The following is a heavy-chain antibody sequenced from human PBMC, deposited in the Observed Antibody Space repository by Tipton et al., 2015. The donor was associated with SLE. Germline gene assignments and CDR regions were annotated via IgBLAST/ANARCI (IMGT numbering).Heavy chain of an antibody. Sequence: TLSLTCTVSGDSISSGDYYWSWIRQPPGKGLEWIGYIFNSGTTYYNPSLERRITISVDTSRNHFSLKLNSVTAADTAVYYCARGSFSSSSSWFDPWGQGTLVTVSS. D-gene: IGHD6-6*01. J-gene: IGHJ5*02. V-gene: IGHV4-30-4*01. CDR2: IFNSGTT. CDR3: ARGSFSSSSSWFDP. CDR1: GDSISSGDYY.